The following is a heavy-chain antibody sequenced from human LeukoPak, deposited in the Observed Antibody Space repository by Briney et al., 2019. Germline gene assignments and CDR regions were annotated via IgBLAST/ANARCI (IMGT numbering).Heavy chain of an antibody. CDR1: VFIFSSYS. V-gene: IGHV3-48*04. CDR3: AREESYYYYMDV. CDR2: ISSSSSTI. D-gene: IGHD3-10*01. J-gene: IGHJ6*03. Sequence: GGSLRLSCAASVFIFSSYSMNWVRQAPGKGLEWVSYISSSSSTIYYAGSVKGRFTISRDNAKNSLYLQMNSLRAEDTAVYYCAREESYYYYMDVWGKGTTVTVSS.